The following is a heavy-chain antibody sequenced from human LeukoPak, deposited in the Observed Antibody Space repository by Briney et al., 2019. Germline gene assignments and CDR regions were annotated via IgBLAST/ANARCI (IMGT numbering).Heavy chain of an antibody. CDR1: GFTFSSYE. CDR2: ISGGGSTV. CDR3: ARHWKYCSVGRCSDNWFDS. Sequence: HPGGSLRLSCAASGFTFSSYEMNWVRQAPGRGLEWVSYISGGGSTVYYADSVKGRFTISRDNAKNSLYLQMNSLRAEDTAVYYCARHWKYCSVGRCSDNWFDSWGQGTLVTVSS. D-gene: IGHD2-15*01. V-gene: IGHV3-48*03. J-gene: IGHJ5*01.